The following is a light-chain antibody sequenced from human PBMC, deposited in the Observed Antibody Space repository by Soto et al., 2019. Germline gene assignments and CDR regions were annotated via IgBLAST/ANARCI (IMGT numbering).Light chain of an antibody. CDR3: QQYYDYPPLI. Sequence: EIVMTQSPATLSVSPGERATLSCRASRNINRKLAWYQQKPGQAPRLLISGASTRATGIPARFSGSVSGTEFTLTISSLQSEDFAVYYCQQYYDYPPLIVGGGTKVEIK. J-gene: IGKJ4*01. CDR1: RNINRK. V-gene: IGKV3-15*01. CDR2: GAS.